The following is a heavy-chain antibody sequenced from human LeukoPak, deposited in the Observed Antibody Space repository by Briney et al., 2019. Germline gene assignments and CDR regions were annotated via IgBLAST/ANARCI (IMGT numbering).Heavy chain of an antibody. CDR3: VRGSSTWSPLGDY. CDR1: GFTFSTYW. CDR2: ISPDGSTT. V-gene: IGHV3-74*01. J-gene: IGHJ4*02. D-gene: IGHD6-13*01. Sequence: GGSLRLSCAASGFTFSTYWMHWVRQAPGQGPVWVSRISPDGSTTTYADSVRGRFSISRDNAKNTLYMQMNSLRIDDTAVYYCVRGSSTWSPLGDYWGQGTLVTVST.